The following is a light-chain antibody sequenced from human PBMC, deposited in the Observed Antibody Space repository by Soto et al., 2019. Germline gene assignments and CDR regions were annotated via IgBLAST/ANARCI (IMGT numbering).Light chain of an antibody. CDR3: QSYDSSLSGCV. J-gene: IGLJ3*02. CDR2: GNS. Sequence: QSVLTQPPSVSGAPGQRGTISCTGSSSNIGAGYDVHWYPQLPGTAPKLLIYGNSNRPSGVPDRFYGSKSGTSASLAITGLQAEDEADYYCQSYDSSLSGCVFGGGTTLTVL. CDR1: SSNIGAGYD. V-gene: IGLV1-40*01.